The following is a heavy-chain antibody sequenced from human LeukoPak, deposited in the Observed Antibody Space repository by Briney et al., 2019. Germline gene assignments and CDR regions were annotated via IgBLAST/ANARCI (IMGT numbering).Heavy chain of an antibody. Sequence: SETLSHTSAVYRGSFSGYYWSWIRQPPGKGLEWIVEINHSGSTNYNPSLKSRVTISVDTSKNQFSLKLSSVTAADTAVYYCAITLIVGATTKSWFDRWGQGTLVTVSS. CDR3: AITLIVGATTKSWFDR. J-gene: IGHJ5*02. CDR1: RGSFSGYY. CDR2: INHSGST. D-gene: IGHD1-26*01. V-gene: IGHV4-34*01.